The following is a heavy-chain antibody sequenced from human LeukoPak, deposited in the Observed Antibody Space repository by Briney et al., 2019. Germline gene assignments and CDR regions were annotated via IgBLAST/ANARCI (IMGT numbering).Heavy chain of an antibody. CDR1: GFTFSSYS. CDR2: IISSIGTV. D-gene: IGHD3-10*01. J-gene: IGHJ6*03. CDR3: ARRVRVVRNYYYYYYMDV. Sequence: GGSLRLSCAASGFTFSSYSMNWVRQAPGQGLEWVANIISSIGTVNYAETLKGRFTISGDNATNSVYMQMNSLRAEDTAVYYCARRVRVVRNYYYYYYMDVWGKGTTVTVSS. V-gene: IGHV3-48*04.